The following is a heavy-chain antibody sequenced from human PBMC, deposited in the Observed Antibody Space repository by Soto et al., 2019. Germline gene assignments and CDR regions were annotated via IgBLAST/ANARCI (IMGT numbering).Heavy chain of an antibody. CDR3: AEGSADGAPYYVDS. CDR1: GFSFSSYA. V-gene: IGHV3-23*01. D-gene: IGHD6-13*01. CDR2: ISDSGGST. Sequence: EVQLLESGGGLVQPGGSLRLSCAASGFSFSSYAMSWVRQAPGEGLDWVSAISDSGGSTYYADSVKGRFTISRDNSRNALYLQRNSRRTEETAVYYCAEGSADGAPYYVDSGGPGALVTISS. J-gene: IGHJ4*02.